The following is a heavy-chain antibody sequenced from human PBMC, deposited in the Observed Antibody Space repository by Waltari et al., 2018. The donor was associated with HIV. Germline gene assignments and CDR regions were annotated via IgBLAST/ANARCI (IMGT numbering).Heavy chain of an antibody. J-gene: IGHJ5*02. CDR3: VRGGAAWSAGGFQVAQPGP. CDR2: ISATGHNI. Sequence: DVQLVESGGWLLPPGGPWGPSCAAPGFTPLNFVINRVRQGPGAGLEWVSYISATGHNIYYADSDQGRFTISRDNVRNILHLRIDDLRVDDTATYYCVRGGAAWSAGGFQVAQPGPWGQGALVTVSS. D-gene: IGHD2-15*01. V-gene: IGHV3-48*03. CDR1: GFTPLNFV.